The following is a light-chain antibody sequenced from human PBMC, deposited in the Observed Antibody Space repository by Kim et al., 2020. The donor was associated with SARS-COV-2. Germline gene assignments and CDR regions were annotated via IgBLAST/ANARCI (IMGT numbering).Light chain of an antibody. J-gene: IGLJ2*01. CDR2: DVS. CDR1: SNDVGGYNY. V-gene: IGLV2-11*03. Sequence: PGQDVTISCPGTSNDVGGYNYVSWYQQNPGKAPQLMIYDVSNRPSGVPDRFSGSKSGNTGSLTISGLQPEDEADYYCCSYAGSYTVFGGGTQLTVL. CDR3: CSYAGSYTV.